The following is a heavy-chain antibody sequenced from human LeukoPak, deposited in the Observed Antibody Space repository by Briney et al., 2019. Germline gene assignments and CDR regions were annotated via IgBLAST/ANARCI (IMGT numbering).Heavy chain of an antibody. Sequence: GASVKVSCKXSGGTFSSYAISWVRQTPGQGLEWMGGIIPIFGTANYAQKFQGRVTITTDESTSTAYMELSSLRSEDTAVYYCAREPYYDFWSGYGFDYWGQGTLVTVSS. J-gene: IGHJ4*02. CDR3: AREPYYDFWSGYGFDY. CDR2: IIPIFGTA. D-gene: IGHD3-3*01. V-gene: IGHV1-69*05. CDR1: GGTFSSYA.